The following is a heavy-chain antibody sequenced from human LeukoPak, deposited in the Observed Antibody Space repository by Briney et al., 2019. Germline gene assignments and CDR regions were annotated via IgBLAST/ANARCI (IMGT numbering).Heavy chain of an antibody. D-gene: IGHD5-24*01. J-gene: IGHJ3*02. V-gene: IGHV1-69*05. CDR2: IIPIFGTA. Sequence: SVKVSCKASGGTFSSYAISWVRQAPGQGLEWMGRIIPIFGTANYAQKFQGRVTITTDESTSTAYMELSSLRSEDTAVYYCASSRDGYNYAAFDIWGQGTMVTVSS. CDR1: GGTFSSYA. CDR3: ASSRDGYNYAAFDI.